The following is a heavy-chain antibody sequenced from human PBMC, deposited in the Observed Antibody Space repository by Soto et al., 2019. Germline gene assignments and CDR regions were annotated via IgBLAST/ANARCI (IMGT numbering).Heavy chain of an antibody. V-gene: IGHV4-59*08. CDR1: GASTGGYY. Sequence: QVQLQESGPGLLKPSETLSLTCTISGASTGGYYWSWIRQSPGRGLEWIGYVFSSGSTNYSPSLQSRVAISIDTSTRQFFLKLTSVPAAATALYYCARQWWSSGSYLVFDSWGQGTQVTVSS. J-gene: IGHJ4*02. CDR2: VFSSGST. D-gene: IGHD6-19*01. CDR3: ARQWWSSGSYLVFDS.